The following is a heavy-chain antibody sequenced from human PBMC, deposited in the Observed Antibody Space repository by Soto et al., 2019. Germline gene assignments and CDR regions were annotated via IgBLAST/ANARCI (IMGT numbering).Heavy chain of an antibody. Sequence: PSETLSLTCTVSGGSIISGDYYWSWIRQPPGKGLEWIGYIYYSGSTYYNPSLKSRVTISVDTSKNQFSLKLSSVTAADTAVYYCARYSGYEGLRFDPWGQGTLVTVSS. CDR1: GGSIISGDYY. CDR3: ARYSGYEGLRFDP. V-gene: IGHV4-30-4*01. CDR2: IYYSGST. D-gene: IGHD5-12*01. J-gene: IGHJ5*02.